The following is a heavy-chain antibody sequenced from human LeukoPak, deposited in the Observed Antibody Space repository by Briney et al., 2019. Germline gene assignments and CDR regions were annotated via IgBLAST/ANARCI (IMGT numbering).Heavy chain of an antibody. V-gene: IGHV3-9*02. Sequence: GGSLSLSCEASGFTSDDYVMNWVRQPPGKGLEWVSGISWNSGSIDYADSVRGRFTISRDNAKNSLYLQMNSLRPEDTALYYCAKGGIAVAGYGMDVWGQGTTVTVSS. J-gene: IGHJ6*02. D-gene: IGHD6-19*01. CDR2: ISWNSGSI. CDR1: GFTSDDYV. CDR3: AKGGIAVAGYGMDV.